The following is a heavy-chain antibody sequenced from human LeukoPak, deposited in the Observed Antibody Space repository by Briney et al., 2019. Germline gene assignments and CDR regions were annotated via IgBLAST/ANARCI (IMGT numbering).Heavy chain of an antibody. CDR3: ARDIVVVPAAIEAHNWFDP. V-gene: IGHV3-21*01. Sequence: GGSLRLSCAASGFTFSSYSMNWVRQAPGKGLEWVSSISSSSSYIYYADSVKGRFTISRDNAKHSLYLQMNSLRAEDTAVYYCARDIVVVPAAIEAHNWFDPWGQGTLVTVSS. CDR2: ISSSSSYI. D-gene: IGHD2-2*01. J-gene: IGHJ5*02. CDR1: GFTFSSYS.